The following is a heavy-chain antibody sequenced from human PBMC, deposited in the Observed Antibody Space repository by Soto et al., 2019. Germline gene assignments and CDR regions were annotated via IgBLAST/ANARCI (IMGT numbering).Heavy chain of an antibody. CDR1: GFTFSSYV. V-gene: IGHV3-23*01. CDR3: AKEMGDYYDSSGSWFDP. D-gene: IGHD3-22*01. Sequence: GGALSLCCAASGFTFSSYVLSLVRPAPGKGLEWVSAISGSGGNTYYADYMKGPFTISRDNSKNTLFLQMNSLRAEDTDLYFCAKEMGDYYDSSGSWFDPWGQGTLVTVSS. J-gene: IGHJ5*02. CDR2: ISGSGGNT.